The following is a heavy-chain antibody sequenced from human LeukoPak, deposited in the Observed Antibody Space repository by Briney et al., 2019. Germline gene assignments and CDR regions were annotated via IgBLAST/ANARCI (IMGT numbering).Heavy chain of an antibody. V-gene: IGHV4-31*03. CDR2: IYYSGST. CDR1: GGSISIGGYY. J-gene: IGHJ4*02. CDR3: AREPQRRYFDY. Sequence: SETLSLTCTVSGGSISIGGYYWSWIRQHPGKGREWIGYIYYSGSTYYNPSLKSRVTISVDTSKNQFSLKLSSVTAADTAVYYCAREPQRRYFDYWGQGTLVTVSS. D-gene: IGHD6-25*01.